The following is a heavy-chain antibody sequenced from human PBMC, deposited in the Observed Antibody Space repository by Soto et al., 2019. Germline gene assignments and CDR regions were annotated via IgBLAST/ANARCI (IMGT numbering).Heavy chain of an antibody. CDR2: ISGSGGNT. CDR1: GFTFSTFA. J-gene: IGHJ5*02. Sequence: EVQLLESGGSLVQPGGSLRLSCAASGFTFSTFAMNWVRQAPGEGLEWVSSISGSGGNTQYADSVKGRVTISRDNSKNTLYPQMNTPRAEDTAVYYRAKWDFFMTKSGGWCNWFDPWGQGTLVIVSS. D-gene: IGHD2-21*01. V-gene: IGHV3-23*01. CDR3: AKWDFFMTKSGGWCNWFDP.